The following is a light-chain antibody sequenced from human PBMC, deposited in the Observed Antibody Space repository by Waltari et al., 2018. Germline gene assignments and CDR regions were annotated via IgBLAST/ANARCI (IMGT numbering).Light chain of an antibody. J-gene: IGLJ1*01. CDR3: CSYAGSYTYV. CDR1: NHGFCGYNY. CDR2: DFS. V-gene: IGLV2-11*01. Sequence: ALTSPRPGAGFPGQSVTISFTGNNHGFCGYNYVPWYQQHPGQAPKLMIYDFSKPPSGVPDRFSGSKSGNTASLTISGLQAEDEADYYCCSYAGSYTYVFGTGTKVTVL.